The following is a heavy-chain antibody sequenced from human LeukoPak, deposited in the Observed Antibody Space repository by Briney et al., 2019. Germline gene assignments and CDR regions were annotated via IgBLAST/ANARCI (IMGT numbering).Heavy chain of an antibody. D-gene: IGHD3-3*01. J-gene: IGHJ4*02. CDR3: ARDLSLVTIFGVVIDKYFDY. CDR2: ISSSGSTI. V-gene: IGHV3-11*04. CDR1: GFTFSDYY. Sequence: GGSLRLSCAASGFTFSDYYMSWIRQAPGKGLEWVSYISSSGSTIYYEDSVKGRFTISRDNAKNSLYLQMNSLRAEDTAVYYCARDLSLVTIFGVVIDKYFDYWGQGTLVTVSS.